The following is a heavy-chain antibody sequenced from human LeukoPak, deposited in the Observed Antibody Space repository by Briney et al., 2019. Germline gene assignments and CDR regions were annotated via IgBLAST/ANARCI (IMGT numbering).Heavy chain of an antibody. CDR1: GFTVSSNY. CDR2: IYSSGST. CDR3: ASRIATAGSVDY. V-gene: IGHV3-53*01. Sequence: GGSLRLSCAASGFTVSSNYMSWVREAPGKGLEWVSVIYSSGSTYYADSVKGRFTISRDNSKNTLHLQMNTLRAEDTAVYYCASRIATAGSVDYWGQGTLVTVSS. D-gene: IGHD6-13*01. J-gene: IGHJ4*02.